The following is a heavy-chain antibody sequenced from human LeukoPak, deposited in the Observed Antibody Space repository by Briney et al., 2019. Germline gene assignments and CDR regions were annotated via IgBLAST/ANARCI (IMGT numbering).Heavy chain of an antibody. CDR3: ASTVTTGAGWFDP. CDR1: GGTFSSYA. J-gene: IGHJ5*02. D-gene: IGHD4-17*01. V-gene: IGHV1-69*04. CDR2: IIPILGIA. Sequence: SVKVSFKASGGTFSSYAISWVRQAPGQGLEWMGRIIPILGIANYAQKFQGRVTITADKSTSTAYMELSRLRSEDTAVYYCASTVTTGAGWFDPWGQGTLVTVSS.